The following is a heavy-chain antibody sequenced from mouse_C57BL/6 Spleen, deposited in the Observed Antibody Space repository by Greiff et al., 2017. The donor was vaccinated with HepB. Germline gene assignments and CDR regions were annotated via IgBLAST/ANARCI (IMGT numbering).Heavy chain of an antibody. V-gene: IGHV1-7*01. CDR1: GYTFTSYW. D-gene: IGHD5-2*01. CDR2: INPSSGYT. Sequence: QVQLQQSGAELAKPGASVKLSCKASGYTFTSYWMHWVKQRPGQGLEWIGYINPSSGYTKYNQKFKDKATLTADKSSSTAYMQLSSLTSEDSAVYFCARRNTKRAMDYWGQGTSVTVSS. J-gene: IGHJ4*01. CDR3: ARRNTKRAMDY.